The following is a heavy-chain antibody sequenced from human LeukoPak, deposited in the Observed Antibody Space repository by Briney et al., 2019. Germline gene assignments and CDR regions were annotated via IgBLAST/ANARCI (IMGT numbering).Heavy chain of an antibody. Sequence: PGGSLRLSCSASGFTFSSYAMHWVRQAPGKGLEYVSAISSNGGSTYYADSVKGRFTISRDNSKNTLYLQMSSLRAEGTAVYYCVKGQGIVVVVAVYFDYWGQGTLVTVSS. D-gene: IGHD2-15*01. CDR3: VKGQGIVVVVAVYFDY. V-gene: IGHV3-64D*09. CDR1: GFTFSSYA. CDR2: ISSNGGST. J-gene: IGHJ4*02.